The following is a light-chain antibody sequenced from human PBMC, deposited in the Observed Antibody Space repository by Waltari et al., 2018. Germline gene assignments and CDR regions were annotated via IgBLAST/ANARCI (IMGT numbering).Light chain of an antibody. V-gene: IGLV4-69*01. CDR3: QTWGTGIQV. CDR1: SGHSSYA. CDR2: LNSDGSH. Sequence: LVLTQSPSASASLGASVKLTCTLSSGHSSYAIAWHQQQPEKGPRYLMKLNSDGSHSKEDGIPDRFSGSSSGAERYLTISSLQSEDEADYYCQTWGTGIQVFGGGTKLTVL. J-gene: IGLJ2*01.